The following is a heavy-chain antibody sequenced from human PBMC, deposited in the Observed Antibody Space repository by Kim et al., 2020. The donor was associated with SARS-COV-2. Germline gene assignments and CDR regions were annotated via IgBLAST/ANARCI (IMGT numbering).Heavy chain of an antibody. J-gene: IGHJ4*02. CDR2: INPNSGGK. CDR1: GYTFTGYY. Sequence: ASVKVSCKASGYTFTGYYMHWVRQAPGQGLEWMGWINPNSGGKNYAQKFQGWVTMTRDTPISTAYMELSRLRSDDTAVYYCARATYSSGWFDYWGQGTLVTVSS. CDR3: ARATYSSGWFDY. V-gene: IGHV1-2*04. D-gene: IGHD6-19*01.